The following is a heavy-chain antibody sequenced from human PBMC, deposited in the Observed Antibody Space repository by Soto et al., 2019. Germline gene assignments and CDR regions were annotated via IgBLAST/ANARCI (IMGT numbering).Heavy chain of an antibody. CDR2: ISGGDSST. D-gene: IGHD3-22*01. CDR3: AKDFYYDSSGPPQGFDY. Sequence: GGSLRLSCAASGFTFNNYAMTWVRQAPGKGLEWVSAISGGDSSTYYADSVKGRFTISRDNSENRLYLQMNTLRAEDTAVYYCAKDFYYDSSGPPQGFDYWGQGTLVTVSS. J-gene: IGHJ4*02. V-gene: IGHV3-23*01. CDR1: GFTFNNYA.